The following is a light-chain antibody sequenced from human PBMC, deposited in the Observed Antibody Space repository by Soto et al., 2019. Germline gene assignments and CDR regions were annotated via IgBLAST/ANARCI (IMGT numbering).Light chain of an antibody. CDR3: QQYYNRPLWT. V-gene: IGKV1-33*01. CDR2: DAS. J-gene: IGKJ1*01. CDR1: QGIPKY. Sequence: IQLTQSPSSLSAYVGDRVTITCQASQGIPKYLNWWQQKPGKAPKVLIYDASNLETGVPSRFSGNGSGTDFTFTISSLQPEDIATYYCQQYYNRPLWTFGQGTKVDIK.